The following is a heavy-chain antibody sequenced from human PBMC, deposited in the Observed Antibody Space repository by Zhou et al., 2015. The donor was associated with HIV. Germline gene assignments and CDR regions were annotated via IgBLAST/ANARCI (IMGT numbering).Heavy chain of an antibody. Sequence: QVQLVQSGAEVKKPGSSVKVSCKASGGTFSSYAISWVRQAPGQGLEWMGGIIPIFGTANYAQKFQGRVTITADESTSTAYMELSSLRSEDTAVYYCARGEGYCSSTSCLPRGYFDYWGQGTLVTVSS. CDR3: ARGEGYCSSTSCLPRGYFDY. J-gene: IGHJ4*02. CDR1: GGTFSSYA. V-gene: IGHV1-69*01. D-gene: IGHD2-2*01. CDR2: IIPIFGTA.